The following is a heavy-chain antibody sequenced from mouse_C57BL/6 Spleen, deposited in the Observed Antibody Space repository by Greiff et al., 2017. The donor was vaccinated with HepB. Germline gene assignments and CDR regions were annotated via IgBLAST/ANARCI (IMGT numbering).Heavy chain of an antibody. V-gene: IGHV1-69*01. J-gene: IGHJ2*01. D-gene: IGHD1-1*01. CDR3: ARRDYYGSSEYFDY. CDR1: GYTFTSYW. CDR2: IDPSDSYT. Sequence: VQLQQPGAELVMPGASVKLSCKASGYTFTSYWMHWVKQRPGQGLEWIGEIDPSDSYTNYNQKIKGKSTLTVDKSSSTAYMQLSSLTSEDSAVYYCARRDYYGSSEYFDYWGQGTTLTVSS.